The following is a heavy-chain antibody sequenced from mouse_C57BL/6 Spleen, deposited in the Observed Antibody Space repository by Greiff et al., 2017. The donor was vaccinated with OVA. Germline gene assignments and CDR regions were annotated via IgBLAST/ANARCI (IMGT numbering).Heavy chain of an antibody. CDR2: INPSNGGT. CDR3: ARDWSGRAMDY. J-gene: IGHJ4*01. Sequence: VQLQQPGTELVKPGASVKLSCKASGYTFTRYWMPWVKQRPGQGLEWIGNINPSNGGTNYNEKFKSKATLTVDKSSSTAYMQLSSLTSEDSAVYYCARDWSGRAMDYWGQGTSVTVSS. CDR1: GYTFTRYW. D-gene: IGHD1-1*01. V-gene: IGHV1-53*01.